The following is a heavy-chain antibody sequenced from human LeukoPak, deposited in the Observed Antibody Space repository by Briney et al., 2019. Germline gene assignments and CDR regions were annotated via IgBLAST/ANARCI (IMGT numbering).Heavy chain of an antibody. CDR3: ARDRRGNAFDI. CDR2: ISYDGSNK. V-gene: IGHV3-30-3*01. Sequence: PGGSLRLSCAASGFTFSSYAMHWVRQAPGKGLEWVAVISYDGSNKYYADSVKGRFTISRDNSKNTLYLQMNSLRAEDTAVYYCARDRRGNAFDIWGQGTMVTVSS. D-gene: IGHD3-10*01. J-gene: IGHJ3*02. CDR1: GFTFSSYA.